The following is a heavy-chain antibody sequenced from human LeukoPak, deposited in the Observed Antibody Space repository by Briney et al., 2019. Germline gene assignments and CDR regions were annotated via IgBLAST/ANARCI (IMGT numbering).Heavy chain of an antibody. Sequence: GGSLRLSCSASGFTFSSYDMHWVRQAPGKGLKYVSAISSEGGSTYYTESVKGRFTISRDNSKNTLYLQMSSLRAEDTAVYYCVKSIDYDSSGYQSDYWGRGTLVTVSS. CDR3: VKSIDYDSSGYQSDY. J-gene: IGHJ4*02. D-gene: IGHD3-22*01. V-gene: IGHV3-64D*06. CDR1: GFTFSSYD. CDR2: ISSEGGST.